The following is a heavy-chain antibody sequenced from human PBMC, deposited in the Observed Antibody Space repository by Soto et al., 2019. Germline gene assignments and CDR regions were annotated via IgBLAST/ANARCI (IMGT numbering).Heavy chain of an antibody. CDR3: ARGRNWRTSSWYHWYFDL. CDR1: GFTFSSYE. J-gene: IGHJ2*01. D-gene: IGHD6-13*01. V-gene: IGHV3-48*03. Sequence: EVQLVESGGGLVQPGGSLRLSCAASGFTFSSYEMNWVRQAPGKGLEWVSYISNGGSPIYYADSVKGRFTISRDNAKNSLYLEVNSLRAEDTAVYYCARGRNWRTSSWYHWYFDLWGRGTLVTVSS. CDR2: ISNGGSPI.